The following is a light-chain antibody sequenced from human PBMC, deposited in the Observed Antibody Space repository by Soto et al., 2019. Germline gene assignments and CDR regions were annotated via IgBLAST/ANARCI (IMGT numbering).Light chain of an antibody. J-gene: IGLJ1*01. CDR3: SSYAGTNTRYL. V-gene: IGLV2-8*01. CDR1: NSDVGSYNF. CDR2: EVN. Sequence: QSVLTQPPSASGSPGQSVTISCTGANSDVGSYNFVSWYQQHPGRAPKLLIYEVNKRPSGVTDRFSGSKSGNTASLTVSGLQAEDEADYYCSSYAGTNTRYLFGSGT.